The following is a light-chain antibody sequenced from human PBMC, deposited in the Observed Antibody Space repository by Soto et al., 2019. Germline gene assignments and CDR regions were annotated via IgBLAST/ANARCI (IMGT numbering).Light chain of an antibody. V-gene: IGKV3-20*01. Sequence: EIVLTQSPDTLSVSPGERATLSCRASQSVSSNFLAWYQQKPGQPPRLLIYGASSGATDIPDRISGSGSGTDFTLTFSRLEPEDVAVYYCQQYGSSPFTCGQGTRLEIK. CDR2: GAS. J-gene: IGKJ5*01. CDR3: QQYGSSPFT. CDR1: QSVSSNF.